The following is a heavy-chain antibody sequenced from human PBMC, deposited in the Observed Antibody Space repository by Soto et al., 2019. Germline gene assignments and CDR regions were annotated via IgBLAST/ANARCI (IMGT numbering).Heavy chain of an antibody. J-gene: IGHJ4*02. V-gene: IGHV1-46*01. CDR2: TNPSDGST. Sequence: ASVKVASKASGYSLTSYYMQWVRQAPGQRLHCMGITNPSDGSTNYAQKFQGRVTMTSDTSTSTVYMEMSSLTSEDTAMYYCARSYVTSRPIDFWGQGTRVTVSA. CDR3: ARSYVTSRPIDF. D-gene: IGHD3-10*02. CDR1: GYSLTSYY.